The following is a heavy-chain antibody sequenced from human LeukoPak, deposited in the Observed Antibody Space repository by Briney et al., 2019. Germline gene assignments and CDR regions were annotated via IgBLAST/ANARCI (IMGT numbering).Heavy chain of an antibody. V-gene: IGHV4-39*02. J-gene: IGHJ4*02. CDR2: IYYSGST. CDR3: ARDIPHSSGRYIDPPLFDY. D-gene: IGHD6-19*01. CDR1: GGSINSSNFY. Sequence: KSSETLSLTCTVSGGSINSSNFYWGWIRQPPGKGLEWIGTIYYSGSTYYGPSLKSRVTISVDTSKNQFSLKLSSVTAADTAVYYCARDIPHSSGRYIDPPLFDYWGQGTLVTVSS.